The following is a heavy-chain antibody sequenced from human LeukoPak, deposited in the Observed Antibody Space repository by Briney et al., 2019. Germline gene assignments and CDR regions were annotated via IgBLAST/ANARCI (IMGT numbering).Heavy chain of an antibody. J-gene: IGHJ4*02. CDR1: GFTFSSYE. Sequence: GGSLRLSCAASGFTFSSYEMNWVRQAPGKGLEWVSYISSSGSTIYYADSVKGRFTISRDNAKNSLYLQMNSLRAEDTAVYYCARDRQWLLTDYWGQGTLVTVSS. CDR2: ISSSGSTI. CDR3: ARDRQWLLTDY. V-gene: IGHV3-48*03. D-gene: IGHD3-22*01.